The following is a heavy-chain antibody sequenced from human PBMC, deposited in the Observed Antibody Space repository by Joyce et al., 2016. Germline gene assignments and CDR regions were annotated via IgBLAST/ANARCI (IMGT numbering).Heavy chain of an antibody. Sequence: EVQLVQSGAEVKKPGESLKISCKGSGYSFTTYWIAWVRQMPGKGLEGMAIIYPDDSDTKYSPSFQGQVTISADKSTSTAYLQWSGLKASDTAMYYCARGSTGTPDYYYGMDVWGQGTTVTVSS. J-gene: IGHJ6*02. V-gene: IGHV5-51*01. CDR3: ARGSTGTPDYYYGMDV. CDR2: IYPDDSDT. D-gene: IGHD1-1*01. CDR1: GYSFTTYW.